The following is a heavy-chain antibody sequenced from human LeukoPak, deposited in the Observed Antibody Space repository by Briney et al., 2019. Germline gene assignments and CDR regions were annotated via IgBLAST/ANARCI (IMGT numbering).Heavy chain of an antibody. V-gene: IGHV3-74*01. D-gene: IGHD4-23*01. CDR3: ARGRHHGNDY. Sequence: GGSLRLSCAASGFTFSSYWMNWVRQAPGKGLVWVSRIASDGSSTTYADSVKGRFSISRDNAKNTLYLQMNSLRVEDTAVYYCARGRHHGNDYWGQGTLVTVSS. CDR1: GFTFSSYW. CDR2: IASDGSST. J-gene: IGHJ4*02.